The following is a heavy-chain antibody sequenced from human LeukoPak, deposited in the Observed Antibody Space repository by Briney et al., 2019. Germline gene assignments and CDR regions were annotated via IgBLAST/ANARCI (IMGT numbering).Heavy chain of an antibody. V-gene: IGHV4-59*11. CDR1: GGSLSTHH. J-gene: IGHJ4*02. Sequence: PSETLSLTCVVSGGSLSTHHWSWIRQSPGRGLEWIGYISDSGSTNYNPSLKRRVTISVDTSKNQFSLMLSSVTAADTAVYYCARGYDSSAYSPFNYWGQGTLVTVSS. D-gene: IGHD3-22*01. CDR3: ARGYDSSAYSPFNY. CDR2: ISDSGST.